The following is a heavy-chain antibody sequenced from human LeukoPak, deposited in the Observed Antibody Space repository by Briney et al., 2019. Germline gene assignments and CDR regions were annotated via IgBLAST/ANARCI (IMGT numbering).Heavy chain of an antibody. J-gene: IGHJ6*03. CDR2: IYYSGST. CDR1: GGSISSSSYY. V-gene: IGHV4-39*01. Sequence: SETLSLTCTVSGGSISSSSYYWGWIRQPPGKGLEWIGSIYYSGSTYYNPSLKSRVTISVDTSKNQFPLKLSSVTAADTAVYYCARRLVFYIRYFDTTGMDVWGKGTTVTVSS. CDR3: ARRLVFYIRYFDTTGMDV. D-gene: IGHD3-9*01.